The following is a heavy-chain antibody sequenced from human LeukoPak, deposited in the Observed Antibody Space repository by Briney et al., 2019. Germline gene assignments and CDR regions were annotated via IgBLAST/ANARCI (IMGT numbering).Heavy chain of an antibody. D-gene: IGHD3-10*01. J-gene: IGHJ4*02. V-gene: IGHV1-2*06. CDR2: INPNSGGT. Sequence: VASVKVSCKASGYTFTGYYMHWVRQAPGQGLEWMGRINPNSGGTNYAQKFQGRVTMTRDTSISTAYMELSRLRSDDTAVYYCARGPPSYYYFDYWGQGTLVTVSS. CDR3: ARGPPSYYYFDY. CDR1: GYTFTGYY.